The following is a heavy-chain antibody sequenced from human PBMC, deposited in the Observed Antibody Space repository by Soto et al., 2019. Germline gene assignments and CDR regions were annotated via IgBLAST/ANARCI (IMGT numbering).Heavy chain of an antibody. CDR3: ARGSLGYCSLTDCYTGFWDY. CDR1: GCSINSNGYY. V-gene: IGHV4-31*03. D-gene: IGHD2-2*02. Sequence: QVQLQESGPGLVKPSQTLSRNCTVSGCSINSNGYYWSWIRQHPGKGLEWLGHIYHSGTVHYNPSLKSRLPISVDTSKNQCSLRVSSVTAAATAVYYWARGSLGYCSLTDCYTGFWDYWGPGTLVNVS. CDR2: IYHSGTV. J-gene: IGHJ4*02.